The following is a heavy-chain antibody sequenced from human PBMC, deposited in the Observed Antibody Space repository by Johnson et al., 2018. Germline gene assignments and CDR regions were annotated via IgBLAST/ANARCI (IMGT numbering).Heavy chain of an antibody. CDR3: ARGIQVWSTLEDAYDS. J-gene: IGHJ3*02. CDR2: IYSGGNT. V-gene: IGHV3-66*01. D-gene: IGHD5-18*01. CDR1: GFTVSSNY. Sequence: VQLVESGGGLVQPGRSLRVTCTASGFTVSSNYMSWVRQAPGEGLEWVSVIYSGGNTYYADSVKGRFTISRDNSKNTLYLQMNSLRAEDPAVYYWARGIQVWSTLEDAYDSGGQGTMVTVSS.